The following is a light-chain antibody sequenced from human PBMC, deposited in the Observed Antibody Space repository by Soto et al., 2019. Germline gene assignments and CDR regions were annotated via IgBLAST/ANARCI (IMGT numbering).Light chain of an antibody. CDR2: KTS. Sequence: DIHMTQSPSTLSASVGDRVTITCRASQSISIWLAWYQQKPGKAPNLLIYKTSSLKTGVPSRFSGSGSGTEFTLTISSLQPDDFATYYCQHWNDYSWTFGQGTKVEVK. CDR3: QHWNDYSWT. CDR1: QSISIW. V-gene: IGKV1-5*03. J-gene: IGKJ1*01.